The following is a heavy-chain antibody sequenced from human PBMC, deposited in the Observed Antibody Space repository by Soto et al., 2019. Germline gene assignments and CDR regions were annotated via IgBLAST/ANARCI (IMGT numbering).Heavy chain of an antibody. CDR2: ISRNNGNT. CDR3: ARGAYGEVSFDY. Sequence: QVQLVQSGDELKKPGASAKVSCKASGYTINTYGINWVRQAPGQGLEWMGWISRNNGNTNYAQKVQGRVTMTTDTSTSTAYMELRSLRSDDTAVYYCARGAYGEVSFDYWGQGTLVAVSS. V-gene: IGHV1-18*01. J-gene: IGHJ4*02. D-gene: IGHD3-10*01. CDR1: GYTINTYG.